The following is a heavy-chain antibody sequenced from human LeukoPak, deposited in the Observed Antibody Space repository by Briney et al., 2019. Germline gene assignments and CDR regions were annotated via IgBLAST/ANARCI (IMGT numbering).Heavy chain of an antibody. V-gene: IGHV1-3*01. CDR2: INAGNGNT. CDR3: VRAQYSGTWYPFFDH. D-gene: IGHD6-13*01. J-gene: IGHJ4*02. Sequence: ASVKVSCKASGYTFSTYAMHWVRQAPGQRLEWMGWINAGNGNTKYSQKFQGRVTITRDTSASTDYMELSSLRSEDTAVYYCVRAQYSGTWYPFFDHWGQGTLVTVSS. CDR1: GYTFSTYA.